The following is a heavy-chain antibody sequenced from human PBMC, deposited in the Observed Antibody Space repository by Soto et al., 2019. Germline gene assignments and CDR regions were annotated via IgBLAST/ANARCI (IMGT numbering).Heavy chain of an antibody. D-gene: IGHD3-9*01. CDR1: GFTFSSYS. CDR3: ARDKDWAFDY. J-gene: IGHJ4*02. Sequence: PGGSLRLSCVASGFTFSSYSMVWVRQAPGKGLEWISYIFATSTTIYYADSVKGRFTASRDNTQNSLFLLMNSLRAEDTAIYYCARDKDWAFDYWGQGTLVTVSS. CDR2: IFATSTTI. V-gene: IGHV3-48*04.